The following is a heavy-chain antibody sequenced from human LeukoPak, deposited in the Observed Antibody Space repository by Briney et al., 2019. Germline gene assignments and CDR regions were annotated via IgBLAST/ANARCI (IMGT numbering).Heavy chain of an antibody. D-gene: IGHD5-18*01. CDR2: FYHSGRT. V-gene: IGHV4-38-2*02. CDR3: ARVNTAMVRNVGYYYYYYYIDV. J-gene: IGHJ6*03. CDR1: RYSTSRGNY. Sequence: PEAPSLSSTLPRYSTSRGNYWAWIGQLPGKGLRWIRRFYHSGRTYYNQSLRSPVTPSLDTFTNQFSLYQSTVTAADTAVYYCARVNTAMVRNVGYYYYYYYIDVWGKGTTVTVSS.